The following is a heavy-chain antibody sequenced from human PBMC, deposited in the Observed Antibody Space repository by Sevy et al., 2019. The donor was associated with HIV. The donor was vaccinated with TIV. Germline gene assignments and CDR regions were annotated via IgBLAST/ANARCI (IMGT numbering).Heavy chain of an antibody. V-gene: IGHV3-11*01. J-gene: IGHJ4*02. CDR2: ISSRGSTE. Sequence: GGSLRLSCEASGFTFSDYHMTWIRQAPGKGLEWVAYISSRGSTEHYADSVKGRFTISRDNVKNSLYLQMDSLRGEDTAVYYCAREADYYFDSWGQGSLVTDSS. CDR3: AREADYYFDS. CDR1: GFTFSDYH. D-gene: IGHD2-21*02.